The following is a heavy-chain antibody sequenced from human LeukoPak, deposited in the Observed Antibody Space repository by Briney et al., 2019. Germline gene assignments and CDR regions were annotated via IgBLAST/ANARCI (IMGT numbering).Heavy chain of an antibody. J-gene: IGHJ5*02. Sequence: SETLSLTCTVSGGSISSGGYYWSWIRQPPGKGLEWIGYIYHSGSTYYNPSLKSRVTISVDRSKNQFSLKLGSVTTADTAVYYCARAPLDGSSNWFDPWGQGTLVTVSS. CDR3: ARAPLDGSSNWFDP. V-gene: IGHV4-30-2*01. D-gene: IGHD1-1*01. CDR2: IYHSGST. CDR1: GGSISSGGYY.